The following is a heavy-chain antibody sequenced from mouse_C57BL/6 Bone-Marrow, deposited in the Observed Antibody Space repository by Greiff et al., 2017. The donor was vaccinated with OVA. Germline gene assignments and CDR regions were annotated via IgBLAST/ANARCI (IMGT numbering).Heavy chain of an antibody. CDR3: ARRNYSNYGYFDV. J-gene: IGHJ1*03. D-gene: IGHD2-5*01. CDR2: IYPGSGST. Sequence: QVHVKQPGAELVKPGASVKMSCKASGYTFTSYWITWVKQRPGQGLEWIGDIYPGSGSTNYNEKFKSKATLTVDTSSSTAYMQLSSLTSEDSAVYYCARRNYSNYGYFDVWGTGTTVTVSS. V-gene: IGHV1-55*01. CDR1: GYTFTSYW.